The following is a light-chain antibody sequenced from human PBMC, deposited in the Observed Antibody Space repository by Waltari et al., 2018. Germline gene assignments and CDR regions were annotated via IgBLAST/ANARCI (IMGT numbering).Light chain of an antibody. V-gene: IGKV1-12*01. J-gene: IGKJ3*01. Sequence: DIQMTQSPSSVSASVGDRVTITCRASQGISSSLAWYQQKPGKVPNLLIYAASSLQSGVPSRFSGSGSGTDVTRTISSLQPEDSATYYGQQAKSFPLTFGPGTKVDIK. CDR2: AAS. CDR3: QQAKSFPLT. CDR1: QGISSS.